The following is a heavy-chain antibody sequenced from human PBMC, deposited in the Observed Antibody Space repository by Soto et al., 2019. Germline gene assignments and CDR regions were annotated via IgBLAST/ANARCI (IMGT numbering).Heavy chain of an antibody. Sequence: GGSLRLSCAASGFTFSSYGMHWVRQAPGKGLEWVADIKEDGSKINYVDSVKGRFTISRDNAKNSLYLQMNSLRVEDTAVYYCARDIGDWNSTNSYDALDIWGQGTKVTVSS. J-gene: IGHJ3*02. CDR1: GFTFSSYG. CDR3: ARDIGDWNSTNSYDALDI. D-gene: IGHD2-2*01. CDR2: IKEDGSKI. V-gene: IGHV3-7*04.